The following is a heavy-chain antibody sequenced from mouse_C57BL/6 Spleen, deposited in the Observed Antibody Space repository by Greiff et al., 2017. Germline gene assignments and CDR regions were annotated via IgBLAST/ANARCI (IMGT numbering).Heavy chain of an antibody. D-gene: IGHD1-1*01. CDR3: AREGYYYGSSYLPWFAY. V-gene: IGHV1-22*01. CDR1: GYTLTDYN. Sequence: DVKLQESGPELVKPGASVKMSCKASGYTLTDYNMHWVKQSHGKSLEWIGYINPNNGGTSYNQKFKGKATLTVNKSSSTAYMELRSLTSEDSAVYYCAREGYYYGSSYLPWFAYWGQGTLVTVSA. J-gene: IGHJ3*01. CDR2: INPNNGGT.